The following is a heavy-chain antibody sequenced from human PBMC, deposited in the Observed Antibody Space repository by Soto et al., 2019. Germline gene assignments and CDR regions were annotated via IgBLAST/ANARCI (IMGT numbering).Heavy chain of an antibody. CDR1: GGSISSGGYY. Sequence: LSLTCTVSGGSISSGGYYWSWIRQHPGKGLEWIGYIYYSGSTYYNPSLKSRVTISVDTSKNQFSLKLSSVTAADTAVYYCARGVTMVRGVIHTPYFDYWGQGTLVTVSS. CDR3: ARGVTMVRGVIHTPYFDY. D-gene: IGHD3-10*01. V-gene: IGHV4-31*03. CDR2: IYYSGST. J-gene: IGHJ4*02.